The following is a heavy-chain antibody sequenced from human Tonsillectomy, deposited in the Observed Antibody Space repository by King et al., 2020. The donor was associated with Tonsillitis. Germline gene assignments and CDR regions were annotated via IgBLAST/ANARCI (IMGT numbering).Heavy chain of an antibody. J-gene: IGHJ2*01. V-gene: IGHV4-34*01. D-gene: IGHD5-18*01. CDR1: AGSFSDYY. CDR2: VNHSGST. Sequence: VQLQQWGAGLLKPSETLSLTCAVHAGSFSDYYWSWIRQPPGKGLEWIGEVNHSGSTNYNPSLKSRVTISVDTPKNQFSLNLSSVTAADTAVYYCARVLVGAYSYGFRFLYFDLWGRGTLVTVSS. CDR3: ARVLVGAYSYGFRFLYFDL.